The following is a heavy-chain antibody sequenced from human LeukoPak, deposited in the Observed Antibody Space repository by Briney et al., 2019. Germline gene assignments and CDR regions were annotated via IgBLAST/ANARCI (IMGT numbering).Heavy chain of an antibody. CDR3: AKATVGATFGGFDY. V-gene: IGHV3-11*01. J-gene: IGHJ4*02. D-gene: IGHD1-26*01. Sequence: KAGGSLRLSCAASGFTFSDYYMSWIREAPGKGLQWVSYISSSGSTIYYADSVKGRFTISRDNSKNTLYLQMTSLRAEDTAVYYCAKATVGATFGGFDYWGQGTLVTVSS. CDR2: ISSSGSTI. CDR1: GFTFSDYY.